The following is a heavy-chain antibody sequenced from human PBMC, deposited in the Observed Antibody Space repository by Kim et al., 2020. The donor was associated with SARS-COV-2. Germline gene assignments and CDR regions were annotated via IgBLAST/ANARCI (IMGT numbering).Heavy chain of an antibody. CDR1: GGSFSGNY. CDR2: ISHSEYT. J-gene: IGHJ6*02. Sequence: SETLSLTCAVYGGSFSGNYWNWIRQPPGKGLEWIGEISHSEYTNYNPSLKNRVTISVDTSKNQFSLKLSSVTAADTAVYYCASDLYTGGYRGMDVWGHGT. V-gene: IGHV4-34*01. CDR3: ASDLYTGGYRGMDV. D-gene: IGHD1-1*01.